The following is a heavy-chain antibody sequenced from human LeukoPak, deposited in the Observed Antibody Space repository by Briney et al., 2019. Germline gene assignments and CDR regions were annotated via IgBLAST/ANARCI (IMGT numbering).Heavy chain of an antibody. J-gene: IGHJ4*02. Sequence: PSETLSLTCTVSGGSISSSSYYWGWIRQPPGKGLEWIGSLYYSGSTYYNPSPKRRVTISLDTSKNQFSLRLSSVTAADTALYYCASTYYDVLTTLHNWGQGTLVTVSS. CDR3: ASTYYDVLTTLHN. CDR2: LYYSGST. D-gene: IGHD3-9*01. CDR1: GGSISSSSYY. V-gene: IGHV4-39*01.